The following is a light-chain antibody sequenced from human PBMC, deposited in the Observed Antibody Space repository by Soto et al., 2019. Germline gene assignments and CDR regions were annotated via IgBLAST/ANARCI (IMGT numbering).Light chain of an antibody. CDR1: RSNIGNNY. Sequence: QSVLTQPPSVSAAPGQKVTVSCSGSRSNIGNNYVSWYQHLPGTAPKLLIYDNDKRPSGIPDRFSASKSGTSATLGITGLQTGDEADCYCEAWDSSLSAGVFGGGTQLTVL. CDR3: EAWDSSLSAGV. J-gene: IGLJ3*02. CDR2: DND. V-gene: IGLV1-51*01.